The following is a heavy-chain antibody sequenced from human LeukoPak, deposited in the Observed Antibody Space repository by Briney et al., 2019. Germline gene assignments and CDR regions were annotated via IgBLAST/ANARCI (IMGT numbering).Heavy chain of an antibody. V-gene: IGHV4-59*01. J-gene: IGHJ4*02. D-gene: IGHD5-18*01. CDR3: VGEDFGGYRFDY. Sequence: SETLSLTCTVSGGSITSYFWSWIRQVPGKGLEWIAYISYSGTTHYNPSLQSRVVISVDASENQFSLKVRSVTAADTAVYYCVGEDFGGYRFDYWGQGTLVTVSS. CDR1: GGSITSYF. CDR2: ISYSGTT.